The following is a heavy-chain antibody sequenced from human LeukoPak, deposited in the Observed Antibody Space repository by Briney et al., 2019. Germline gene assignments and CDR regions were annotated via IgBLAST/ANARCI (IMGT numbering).Heavy chain of an antibody. CDR2: INHSGST. CDR1: GGSFSGYY. D-gene: IGHD6-19*01. J-gene: IGHJ4*02. V-gene: IGHV4-34*01. CDR3: ARNRGTDLAVAGTPTALDY. Sequence: SETLSLTCAVYGGSFSGYYWSWIRQPPGKGLEWIGEINHSGSTNYNPSVKSRVTISVDTSKNQFSLKLSSVTAEDTAVYYCARNRGTDLAVAGTPTALDYWGQGTMVTVSS.